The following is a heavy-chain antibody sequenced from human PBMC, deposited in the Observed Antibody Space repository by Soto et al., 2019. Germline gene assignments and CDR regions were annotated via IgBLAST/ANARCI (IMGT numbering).Heavy chain of an antibody. J-gene: IGHJ4*02. CDR1: GGSISSFY. CDR2: IFSSGST. V-gene: IGHV4-59*01. Sequence: SETLSLTCTVSGGSISSFYWTWIRQPPGKGLEWVGYIFSSGSTNYNPSLKSRVTISVDTSENQFSLKLTSVTAADTAVYYCARVGYCSSTPCWPIGYFEYWGQGTLVTVSS. D-gene: IGHD2-2*01. CDR3: ARVGYCSSTPCWPIGYFEY.